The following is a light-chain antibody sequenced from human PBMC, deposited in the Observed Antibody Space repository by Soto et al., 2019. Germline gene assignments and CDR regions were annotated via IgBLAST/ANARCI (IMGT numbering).Light chain of an antibody. J-gene: IGKJ2*01. CDR2: DAS. Sequence: DIQMTQSPSTLSASVGDGVTITCRASQNISVWLAWYQQRPGKAPKFLIYDASSLETGVPSRFSGSGSGTEFTLPMRILQPDDFATYYCHQYDSSSPTFGQGTKLEIK. CDR3: HQYDSSSPT. V-gene: IGKV1-5*01. CDR1: QNISVW.